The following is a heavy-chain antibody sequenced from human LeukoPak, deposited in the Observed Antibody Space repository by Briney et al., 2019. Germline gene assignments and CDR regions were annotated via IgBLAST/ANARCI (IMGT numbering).Heavy chain of an antibody. Sequence: GASVTVSCKASGGTFSSYAISWVRQAPGQGLEWMGGIIPIFGTANYAQKFQGRVTITADESTSTAYMELSSLRSEDTAVYYCARDLTGYYQDWFDPWGQGTLVTVSS. V-gene: IGHV1-69*13. J-gene: IGHJ5*02. CDR1: GGTFSSYA. D-gene: IGHD3-9*01. CDR3: ARDLTGYYQDWFDP. CDR2: IIPIFGTA.